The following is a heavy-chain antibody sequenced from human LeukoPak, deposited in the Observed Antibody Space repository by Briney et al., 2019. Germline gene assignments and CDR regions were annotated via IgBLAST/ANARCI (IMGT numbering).Heavy chain of an antibody. V-gene: IGHV3-64D*09. Sequence: WGTLRLSCSASGFTISAYGRHWIRQAPRKGLECVSAITYDGGSTFYAHSVKGRSSITRDNTWNTLYLQIHSLIVEDTSFYYCVKRNATYNFDYWGQGTLVTVSS. CDR3: VKRNATYNFDY. J-gene: IGHJ4*02. D-gene: IGHD3-10*01. CDR2: ITYDGGST. CDR1: GFTISAYG.